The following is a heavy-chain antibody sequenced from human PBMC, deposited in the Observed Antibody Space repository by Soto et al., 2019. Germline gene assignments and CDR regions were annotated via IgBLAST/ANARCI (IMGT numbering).Heavy chain of an antibody. Sequence: QVQLVESGGGLVKPGGSLRLSCAASGFTFSDYYMSWIRQAPGKGLEWVSYISSSGSTIYYADSVKGRFTISRDNGKNSLYLQMNSLRAEDTAVYYCARDEDSSGWYSPNWYFDLWGRGTLVTVSS. CDR1: GFTFSDYY. CDR3: ARDEDSSGWYSPNWYFDL. D-gene: IGHD6-19*01. J-gene: IGHJ2*01. CDR2: ISSSGSTI. V-gene: IGHV3-11*01.